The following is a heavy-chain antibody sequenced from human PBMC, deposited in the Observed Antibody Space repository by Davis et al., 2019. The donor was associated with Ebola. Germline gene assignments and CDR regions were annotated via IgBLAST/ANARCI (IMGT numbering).Heavy chain of an antibody. CDR3: ARGRDGYNFGFDY. V-gene: IGHV4-59*01. CDR1: GGSINSYY. D-gene: IGHD5-24*01. CDR2: IYYSGRT. Sequence: SETLSLTCTVSGGSINSYYWSWIRQPPGKGLEWIGYIYYSGRTSYNPSLKSRVTISVDTSKNQFSLKLSSMTAADTAVYYCARGRDGYNFGFDYWGQGTLVTVSS. J-gene: IGHJ4*02.